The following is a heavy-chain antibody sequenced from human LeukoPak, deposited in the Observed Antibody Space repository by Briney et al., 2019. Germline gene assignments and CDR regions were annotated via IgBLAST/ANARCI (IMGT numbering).Heavy chain of an antibody. V-gene: IGHV3-30-3*01. J-gene: IGHJ4*02. CDR3: ATNRAGEVDY. Sequence: GGSLRLSCAASGFTFSSYAMHWVRQAPGKGLEWVAVISYDGSNKYYADSVKGRFTISRDNSKNTLYLQMNSLRAKDTAVYYFATNRAGEVDYWGQGTLVTVSS. D-gene: IGHD7-27*01. CDR2: ISYDGSNK. CDR1: GFTFSSYA.